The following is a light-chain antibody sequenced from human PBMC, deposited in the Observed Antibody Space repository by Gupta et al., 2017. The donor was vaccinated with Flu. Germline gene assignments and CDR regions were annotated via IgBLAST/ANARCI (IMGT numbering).Light chain of an antibody. CDR3: QQSYSTPFFT. CDR1: QSISSY. J-gene: IGKJ3*01. Sequence: DIQMTQSPSSLSASVGDRVTITCRASQSISSYLNWYQQKPGKAPKLLIYAASSLQSGVPSRFSGSGYGTDFTLTISSLQPEDFATYYCQQSYSTPFFTFGPGTKVDIK. V-gene: IGKV1-39*01. CDR2: AAS.